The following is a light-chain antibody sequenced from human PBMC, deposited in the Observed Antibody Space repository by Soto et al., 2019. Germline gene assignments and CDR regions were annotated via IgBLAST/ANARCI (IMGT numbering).Light chain of an antibody. CDR2: DAS. V-gene: IGKV3-11*01. CDR3: QQRSTWPLT. J-gene: IGKJ4*01. Sequence: EIVLTQSPATLSFSAGERATLSCRASQSVVTYLAWYQHKPGQAPRLLIYDASNRATGIPARFSGSGSGTDFTLSISSLEPEDFAVYYCQQRSTWPLTFGGGTKVEIK. CDR1: QSVVTY.